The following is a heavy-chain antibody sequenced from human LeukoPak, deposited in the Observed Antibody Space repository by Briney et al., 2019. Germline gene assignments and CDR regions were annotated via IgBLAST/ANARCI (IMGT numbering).Heavy chain of an antibody. CDR3: ASLTYYYYMDV. J-gene: IGHJ6*03. CDR2: ISAHNGNT. V-gene: IGHV1-18*01. Sequence: ASVKVSYKASSYTFTSYGISWVRQAPGQGLEWMGWISAHNGNTNYAQKPQGRVTMTTDTSTSTAYMELRSLRSDDTAVYYCASLTYYYYMDVWGKGTTVTVSS. CDR1: SYTFTSYG.